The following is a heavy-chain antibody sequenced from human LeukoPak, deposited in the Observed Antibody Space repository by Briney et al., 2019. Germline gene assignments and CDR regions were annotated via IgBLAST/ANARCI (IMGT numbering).Heavy chain of an antibody. J-gene: IGHJ4*02. CDR1: GYTFTGYY. D-gene: IGHD6-13*01. CDR3: ARHGCHSSSFGQLQGCYFDY. CDR2: INPNSGGT. Sequence: ASVKVSCKASGYTFTGYYMHWVRQAPGQGLEWMGWINPNSGGTNYAQKFQGRVTMTRDTSISTAYLQWSSLKASDTAMYYCARHGCHSSSFGQLQGCYFDYWGQGTLVTVSS. V-gene: IGHV1-2*02.